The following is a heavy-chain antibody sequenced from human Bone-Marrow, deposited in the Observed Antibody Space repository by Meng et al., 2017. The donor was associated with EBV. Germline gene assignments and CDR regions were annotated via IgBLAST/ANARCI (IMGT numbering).Heavy chain of an antibody. CDR1: GGSFSGSY. J-gene: IGHJ5*02. D-gene: IGHD6-25*01. CDR3: ATQRRDTDWFDP. V-gene: IGHV4-34*01. CDR2: INHSGST. Sequence: HVQYYHWRPVLLKPSETLSLACAVYGGSFSGSYLPWIRQPPGKGLEWIGEINHSGSTNYNPSLKSRVTISVDTSKNQFSLKLSSVTAADTAVYYCATQRRDTDWFDPWGQGTLVTVSS.